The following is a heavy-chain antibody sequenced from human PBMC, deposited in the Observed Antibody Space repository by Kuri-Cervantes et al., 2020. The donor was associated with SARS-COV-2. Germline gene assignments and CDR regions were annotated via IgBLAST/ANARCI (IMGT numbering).Heavy chain of an antibody. J-gene: IGHJ4*02. Sequence: SETLSLTCTVSGGSISSGDYYWSWIRQPPGKGLERIGYIYYSGSTYYNPSLKSRVTISVDTSKNQFSLKLSSVTAADTAVYYCARVRSSSPGPLDYWGQGTLVTVSS. CDR2: IYYSGST. CDR1: GGSISSGDYY. V-gene: IGHV4-30-4*08. CDR3: ARVRSSSPGPLDY. D-gene: IGHD6-6*01.